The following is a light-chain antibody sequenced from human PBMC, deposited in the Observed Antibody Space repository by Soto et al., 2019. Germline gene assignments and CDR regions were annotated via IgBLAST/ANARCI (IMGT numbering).Light chain of an antibody. Sequence: EVVLTQSPGTLSLSPGERATLSCRASQSVNNNYVAWYQQKPGQAPRLLIFGSSDRATGIPDRFSGSGSGTDFTLTISRLEPEDFAVYYCQQYGSSPPYTFGQGTKLESK. CDR2: GSS. CDR3: QQYGSSPPYT. CDR1: QSVNNNY. J-gene: IGKJ2*01. V-gene: IGKV3-20*01.